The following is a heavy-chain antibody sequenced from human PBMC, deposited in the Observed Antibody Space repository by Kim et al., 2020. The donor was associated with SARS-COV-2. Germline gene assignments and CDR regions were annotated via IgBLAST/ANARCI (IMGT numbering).Heavy chain of an antibody. J-gene: IGHJ4*01. CDR1: GFTFSDSG. CDR2: ISGNGNSYAT. D-gene: IGHD1-20*01. V-gene: IGHV3-73*01. Sequence: GGSLRLSCAASGFTFSDSGMHWVRQASGKGLEWVARISGNGNSYATAHAASVKGRFTISRDDSKNTAYLQMNTLKREDTAVYYCSSDVYNRASYIDSWG. CDR3: SSDVYNRASYIDS.